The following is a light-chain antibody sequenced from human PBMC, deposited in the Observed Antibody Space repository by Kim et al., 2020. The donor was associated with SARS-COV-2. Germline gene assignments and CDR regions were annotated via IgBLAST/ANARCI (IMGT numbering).Light chain of an antibody. Sequence: SSELTQDPAVSVALGQTVRITCQGDSLRSYYASWYQQKPGQAPVLVIYGKNNRPSGIPDRFSGSSSGNTASLTITGAQAEDEADYYCNSRDSSGNHHYFFGAGTKVTVL. CDR3: NSRDSSGNHHYF. CDR1: SLRSYY. CDR2: GKN. J-gene: IGLJ1*01. V-gene: IGLV3-19*01.